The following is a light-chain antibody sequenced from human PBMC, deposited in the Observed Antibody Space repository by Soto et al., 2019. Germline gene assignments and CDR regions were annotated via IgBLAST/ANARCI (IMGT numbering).Light chain of an antibody. CDR3: SSYTSGFYD. Sequence: QSVLTQPASVSGSPGQSITISCTGTSSDVGGYNYVSWYQQHPGKAPKLMIYDVSDRPSGVSNRFSGSKSGNTASLTISGLQAEDEANYYCSSYTSGFYDFGTGTKVTIL. J-gene: IGLJ1*01. V-gene: IGLV2-14*01. CDR1: SSDVGGYNY. CDR2: DVS.